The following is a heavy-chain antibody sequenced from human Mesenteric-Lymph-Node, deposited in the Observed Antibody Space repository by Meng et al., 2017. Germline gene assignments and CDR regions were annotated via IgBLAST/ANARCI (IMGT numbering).Heavy chain of an antibody. CDR2: INNSGGST. CDR3: TKDHIASGTSDY. V-gene: IGHV3-23*01. Sequence: GGSLRLSCAASGFTFSSYPMNWVRQAPEKGLEWVSVINNSGGSTYYADSVKGRFTISRDNSKHTVSLQMSGLRAEDTAIYYCTKDHIASGTSDYWGRGTLVTVSS. CDR1: GFTFSSYP. J-gene: IGHJ4*02. D-gene: IGHD2-21*01.